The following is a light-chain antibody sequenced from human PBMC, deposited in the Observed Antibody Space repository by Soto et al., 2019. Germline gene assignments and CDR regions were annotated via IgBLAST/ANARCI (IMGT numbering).Light chain of an antibody. Sequence: DTVMTQSPRYISVLPGQPGSISCQSSESLLHSDGKTYLYGYLQKPGQPPQLMIYEVYNRFSGVTDRCSGSGAGTDVTLKISRGEAEEVWVEYCLQRIQLPPTVGGGTKVDIK. J-gene: IGKJ4*01. CDR2: EVY. V-gene: IGKV2D-29*01. CDR1: ESLLHSDGKTY. CDR3: LQRIQLPPT.